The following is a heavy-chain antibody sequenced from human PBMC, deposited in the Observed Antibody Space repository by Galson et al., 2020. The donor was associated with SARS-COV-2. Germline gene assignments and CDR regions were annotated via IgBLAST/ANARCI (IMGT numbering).Heavy chain of an antibody. CDR3: AHALLPTYLPRYSSPRWFDP. J-gene: IGHJ5*02. CDR1: GFSLSTSGVG. CDR2: IYWNDDK. Sequence: ESGPTLVKPTQTLTLTCTFSGFSLSTSGVGVGWIRQPPGKALEWLALIYWNDDKRYSPSLKSRLTITKDTSKNQVVLTMTNMDPVDTATYYCAHALLPTYLPRYSSPRWFDPWGQGTLVTVSS. D-gene: IGHD6-13*01. V-gene: IGHV2-5*01.